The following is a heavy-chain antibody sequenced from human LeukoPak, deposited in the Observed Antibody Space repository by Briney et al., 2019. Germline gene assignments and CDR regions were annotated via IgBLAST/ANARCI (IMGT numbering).Heavy chain of an antibody. CDR2: ISSSSAYI. CDR3: AKGDFYGSGRSYYCYMDV. J-gene: IGHJ6*03. Sequence: GGSLRLSCAASGFTFSSYSMNWVRQAPGKGLEWVSSISSSSAYINYADSVKGRFTISRDNSKNTLYLQMNSLRAEDTAVYYCAKGDFYGSGRSYYCYMDVWGKGTTVTISS. CDR1: GFTFSSYS. D-gene: IGHD3-10*01. V-gene: IGHV3-21*04.